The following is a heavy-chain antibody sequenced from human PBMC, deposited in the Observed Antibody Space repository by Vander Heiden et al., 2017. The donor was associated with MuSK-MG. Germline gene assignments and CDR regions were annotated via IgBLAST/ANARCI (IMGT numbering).Heavy chain of an antibody. V-gene: IGHV3-21*01. CDR1: GFSFSSYP. CDR3: ARDRSRQYDSGGYDSDAFDI. D-gene: IGHD3-22*01. CDR2: ISSSSSYI. J-gene: IGHJ3*02. Sequence: EVQLVESGGGLVKPGGSLRLSCAASGFSFSSYPMNWVRQAPGKGLEWVSSISSSSSYIYFVDSVKGRFTISRDNAKNSLYLQMNSLRAEDTAVYYCARDRSRQYDSGGYDSDAFDIWGQGTMVTVSS.